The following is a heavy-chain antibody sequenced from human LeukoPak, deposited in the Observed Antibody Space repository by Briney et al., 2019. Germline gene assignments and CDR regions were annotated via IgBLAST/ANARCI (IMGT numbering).Heavy chain of an antibody. Sequence: GRSLRLSCAASGFTFDDYAMHWVRQAPGKGLEWVSGISWNSGSIGYADSVKGRFTISRDNAKNSLYLQMNSLRAEDTALYYWAKDSSGYYYSSGSFDYWGQGTLVTVSS. D-gene: IGHD3-22*01. V-gene: IGHV3-9*01. J-gene: IGHJ4*02. CDR2: ISWNSGSI. CDR1: GFTFDDYA. CDR3: AKDSSGYYYSSGSFDY.